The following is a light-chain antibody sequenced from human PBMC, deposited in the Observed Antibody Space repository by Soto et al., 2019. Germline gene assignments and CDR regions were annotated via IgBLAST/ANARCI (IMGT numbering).Light chain of an antibody. V-gene: IGKV3-11*01. Sequence: EIVLTQSPATLSLSPGERATLSCRASQSVSSYLAWYQQKPGQAPRLLIYDASNRATGIPARFSGSGSGTDFTLTISSLEPEDFDVYYCQQRSNWPGTFGQGNKVEIK. J-gene: IGKJ1*01. CDR1: QSVSSY. CDR2: DAS. CDR3: QQRSNWPGT.